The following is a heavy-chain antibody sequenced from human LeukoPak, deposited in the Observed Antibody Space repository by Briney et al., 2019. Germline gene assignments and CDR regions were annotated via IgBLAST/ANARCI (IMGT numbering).Heavy chain of an antibody. J-gene: IGHJ4*02. Sequence: PSQTLSLTCTVSGGSISSGSYYWSWIRQPAGKGLEWIGRIYPSGSTNYNPSLKSRVTISVDTSKNQFSLNLNSVSAADTAVYYCARGPCTSANCYWSLDYWGQGILVTVSS. CDR3: ARGPCTSANCYWSLDY. D-gene: IGHD2-2*01. CDR1: GGSISSGSYY. CDR2: IYPSGST. V-gene: IGHV4-61*02.